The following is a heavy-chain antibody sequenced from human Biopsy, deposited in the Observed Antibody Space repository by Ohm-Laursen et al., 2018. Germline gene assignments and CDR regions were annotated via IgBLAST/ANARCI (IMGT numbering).Heavy chain of an antibody. CDR1: GDSITSYF. CDR3: ARDRGYYSDRTVPGYFDL. D-gene: IGHD3-22*01. Sequence: SDTLSLTCTVSGDSITSYFWNWIRQAPGKGLEWIGNIYYRGNTNYSPSLKSRATISVDTSKNHFSLRLRSVTPADTAIYYCARDRGYYSDRTVPGYFDLWGRGTLVTVSS. CDR2: IYYRGNT. V-gene: IGHV4-59*01. J-gene: IGHJ2*01.